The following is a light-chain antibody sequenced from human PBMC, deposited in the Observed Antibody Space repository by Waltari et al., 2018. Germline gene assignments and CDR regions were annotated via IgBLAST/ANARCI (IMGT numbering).Light chain of an antibody. CDR3: QQSHSTPRT. V-gene: IGKV1-39*01. CDR1: QTISTY. Sequence: DIQMTQSPSSLSASVGDRVTITCRASQTISTYLNWYQQKPGKAPKLLIYAASPLQSGVPSTFSGSGSGTDFTLTISSLRREDFATYYCQQSHSTPRTFGQGTKVEIK. J-gene: IGKJ1*01. CDR2: AAS.